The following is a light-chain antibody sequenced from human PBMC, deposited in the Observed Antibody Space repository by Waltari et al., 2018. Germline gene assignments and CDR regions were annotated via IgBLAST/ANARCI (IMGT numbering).Light chain of an antibody. Sequence: LVLTQSPSASAYLGASVKLTCTRSSGYSSNVIAWLPQRPGKGPRYLMKFNSDGSHRKGDDIPDRFSASNSGTEYYLTISSLQSEDEADYYCQTGGHGTWVFGGGTKLTVL. V-gene: IGLV4-69*01. CDR2: FNSDGSH. CDR1: SGYSSNV. J-gene: IGLJ3*02. CDR3: QTGGHGTWV.